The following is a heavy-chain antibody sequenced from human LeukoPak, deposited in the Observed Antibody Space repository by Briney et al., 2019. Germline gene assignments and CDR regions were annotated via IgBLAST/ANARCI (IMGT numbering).Heavy chain of an antibody. CDR2: IYVSGST. V-gene: IGHV4-59*08. Sequence: SETLSLTCTVSGGSVSSHYWSWIRQSPGKGLEWIGHIYVSGSTNYNPSLKSRVTISVDTSKNQFSLKLSSVTTADTAVYYCTRHSISDVYQFDYWGQGTLVTVSS. D-gene: IGHD2-2*01. CDR1: GGSVSSHY. CDR3: TRHSISDVYQFDY. J-gene: IGHJ4*02.